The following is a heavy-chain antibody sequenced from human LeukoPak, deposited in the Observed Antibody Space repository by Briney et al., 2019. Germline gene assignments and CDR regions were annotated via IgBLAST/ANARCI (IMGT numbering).Heavy chain of an antibody. J-gene: IGHJ4*02. CDR1: GYTLTSYG. CDR2: ISAYNGNT. Sequence: GASVTVSCKAPGYTLTSYGISWVRQAPGQGREWMGWISAYNGNTNYAQKLQGRVTMTTDTSTSTAYMELRSLRSDDTAVYYCARVLVDLADYGGSLDYRGQGTLVTVSS. CDR3: ARVLVDLADYGGSLDY. D-gene: IGHD4-23*01. V-gene: IGHV1-18*01.